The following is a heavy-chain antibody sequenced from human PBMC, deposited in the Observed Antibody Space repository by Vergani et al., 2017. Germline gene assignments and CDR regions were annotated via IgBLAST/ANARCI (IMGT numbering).Heavy chain of an antibody. Sequence: EVQLLESGGGLVQPGGSLRLSCAASGFTFSIYAMSWVRQAPGKGLEWVSAISGSGGSTYYADSVKGRFTISRDNSKNTLYLQMNSLRAEETAVYYCASGSYYYDSSGYYYSAPGDAVDIWGQGTMVTVSS. D-gene: IGHD3-22*01. CDR1: GFTFSIYA. J-gene: IGHJ3*02. CDR3: ASGSYYYDSSGYYYSAPGDAVDI. V-gene: IGHV3-23*01. CDR2: ISGSGGST.